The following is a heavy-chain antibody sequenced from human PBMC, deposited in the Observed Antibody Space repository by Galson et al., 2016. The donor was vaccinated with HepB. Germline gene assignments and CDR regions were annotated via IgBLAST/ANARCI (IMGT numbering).Heavy chain of an antibody. CDR2: ISNSSSDI. CDR1: GLIFSSYN. Sequence: SLRLSCAASGLIFSSYNMNWVRQAPGKGLEWVSSISNSSSDIYYADSVKGRFTSSRDSAKNSLYLQMNSLRAEDTAVYYCATWGEWPTHWDYWGQGTLVTVSS. CDR3: ATWGEWPTHWDY. V-gene: IGHV3-21*01. D-gene: IGHD3-16*01. J-gene: IGHJ4*02.